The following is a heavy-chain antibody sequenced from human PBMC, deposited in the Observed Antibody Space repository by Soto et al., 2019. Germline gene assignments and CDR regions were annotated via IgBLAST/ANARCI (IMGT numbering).Heavy chain of an antibody. CDR2: ISEDGGNK. Sequence: GGSLRLSCTASGLTFTSYAIHWVRQAPGKGLEWVSVISEDGGNKYFAESVRGRFLISRDNSKNTVYLQMNSLRPEDTAVYFCARRLTTTVSALGYWGQGTLVTVSS. D-gene: IGHD4-4*01. J-gene: IGHJ4*02. V-gene: IGHV3-30-3*01. CDR3: ARRLTTTVSALGY. CDR1: GLTFTSYA.